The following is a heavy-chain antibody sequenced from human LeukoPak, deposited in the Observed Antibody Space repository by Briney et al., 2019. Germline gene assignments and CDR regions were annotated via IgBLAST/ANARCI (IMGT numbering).Heavy chain of an antibody. V-gene: IGHV3-30*02. CDR3: AKDPGAYYYDSSGYPDY. CDR1: GFTFSSYG. CDR2: IRYDGSNK. Sequence: GGSLRLSCAASGFTFSSYGMHWVRQAPGKGLEWVAFIRYDGSNKYYADSVKGRFTTSRDNSKNTLYLQMNSLRAEDTAVYYCAKDPGAYYYDSSGYPDYWGQGTLVTVSS. D-gene: IGHD3-22*01. J-gene: IGHJ4*02.